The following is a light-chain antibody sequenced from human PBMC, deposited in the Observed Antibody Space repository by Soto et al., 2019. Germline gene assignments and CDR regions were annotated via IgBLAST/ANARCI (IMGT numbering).Light chain of an antibody. V-gene: IGLV1-44*01. CDR2: SSD. CDR1: SSNIGSNA. CDR3: AAWDDSLNGVV. J-gene: IGLJ3*02. Sequence: QSVLIQPPSASETPGQRVTITCSGRSSNIGSNAVTWYQHLPGTAPKLLIYSSDQRPSGVPDRFSGSKSGTSASLAISGLQSEDEAHYYCAAWDDSLNGVVFGGGTKLTVL.